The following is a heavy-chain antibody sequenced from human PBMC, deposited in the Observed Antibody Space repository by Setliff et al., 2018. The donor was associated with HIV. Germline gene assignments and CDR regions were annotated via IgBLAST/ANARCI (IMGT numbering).Heavy chain of an antibody. Sequence: SETLSLTCTVSGGSISSYYWSWIRQPPGKGPEWIGNMCHTENGVTTNQNPSLKSRVVMYLDRTKNEFSLSLFSATTADTAVYYCARDRGSGWYGYFQQWGQGSQVTVSS. CDR3: ARDRGSGWYGYFQQ. J-gene: IGHJ1*01. CDR2: MCHTENGVTT. CDR1: GGSISSYY. V-gene: IGHV4-59*01. D-gene: IGHD6-19*01.